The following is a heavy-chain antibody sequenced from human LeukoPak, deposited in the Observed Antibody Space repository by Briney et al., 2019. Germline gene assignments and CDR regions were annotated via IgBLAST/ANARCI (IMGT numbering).Heavy chain of an antibody. D-gene: IGHD5-24*01. J-gene: IGHJ4*02. CDR1: RFTFSSYA. CDR3: AKDGMATISYYFDY. CDR2: ISGSGGST. Sequence: GGSLRLSCAASRFTFSSYAMSWVRQAPGKGLEWVSAISGSGGSTYYADSVKGRFTISRDNSKNTLYLQMNSLRAEDTAVYYCAKDGMATISYYFDYWGQGTLVTVSS. V-gene: IGHV3-23*01.